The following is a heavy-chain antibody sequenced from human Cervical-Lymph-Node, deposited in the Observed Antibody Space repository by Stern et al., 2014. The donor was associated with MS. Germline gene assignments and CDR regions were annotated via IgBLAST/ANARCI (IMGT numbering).Heavy chain of an antibody. J-gene: IGHJ4*02. D-gene: IGHD3-3*01. CDR3: ARGRDPTYYDFWSGYSQGSLEE. CDR1: GYTFTSYA. V-gene: IGHV1-3*01. CDR2: INAGNGNT. Sequence: QVQLMQSGAEVKKPGASVKVSCKASGYTFTSYAMHWVRQAPGQRLEWMGWINAGNGNTKYSQKFQGRVTITRDTSASTAYMELSSLRSEDTAVYYCARGRDPTYYDFWSGYSQGSLEEWGQGTLVTVSS.